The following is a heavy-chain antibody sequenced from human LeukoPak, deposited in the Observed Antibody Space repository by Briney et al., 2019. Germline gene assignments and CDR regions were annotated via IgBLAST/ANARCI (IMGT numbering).Heavy chain of an antibody. CDR3: ARETAAVN. D-gene: IGHD6-13*01. V-gene: IGHV3-48*03. CDR1: GFMFSSYE. Sequence: PGGSLRLSCAASGFMFSSYEMNWVRQAPGKGLEWVSYISSSGSTIHYADSVKGRFTISRVNAKNSLYLQMNSLRAEDTAIYYCARETAAVNWGQGTVVTVSS. J-gene: IGHJ4*02. CDR2: ISSSGSTI.